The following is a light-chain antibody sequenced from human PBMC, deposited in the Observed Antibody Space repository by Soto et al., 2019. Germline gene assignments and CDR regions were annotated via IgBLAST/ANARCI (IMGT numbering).Light chain of an antibody. Sequence: QSALTQPASVSGSPGQSITISCTGTSSDVGGYNYVSWYQQHPGKAPKLMIYEVSNRPSGVSNRFSGSKSGNTASLTISGLQADDEADYYCCSYTSSSAVVFGGGTKLTVL. V-gene: IGLV2-14*01. CDR1: SSDVGGYNY. CDR2: EVS. CDR3: CSYTSSSAVV. J-gene: IGLJ2*01.